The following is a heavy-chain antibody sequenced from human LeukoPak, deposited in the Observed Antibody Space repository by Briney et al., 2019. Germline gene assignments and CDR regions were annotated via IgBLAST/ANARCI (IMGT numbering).Heavy chain of an antibody. CDR1: GFTFSSYA. Sequence: GGSLRLSCAASGFTFSSYAMSWVRQAPGKGLEWVSAISGSPTSTYYADSVKGRFTISRDNAKNSLYLQMNSLRAEDTAVYYCARTYGSGPGGWFDPWGQGTLVTVSS. CDR2: ISGSPTST. D-gene: IGHD3-10*01. V-gene: IGHV3-23*01. J-gene: IGHJ5*02. CDR3: ARTYGSGPGGWFDP.